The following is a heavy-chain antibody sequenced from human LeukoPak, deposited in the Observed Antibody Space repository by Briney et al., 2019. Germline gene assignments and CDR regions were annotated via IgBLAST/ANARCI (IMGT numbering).Heavy chain of an antibody. J-gene: IGHJ6*02. CDR3: ARALMNSPYYDFWSGYLPMDV. CDR1: GGSFSGYY. V-gene: IGHV4-34*01. Sequence: SETLSLTCAVYGGSFSGYYWSWIRQPPGKGLEWIEDISHSGSTNYNPSLKSRVTMSVDTSKNQFSLKLSSVTAADTAVYYCARALMNSPYYDFWSGYLPMDVWGQGTTVTVSS. D-gene: IGHD3-3*01. CDR2: ISHSGST.